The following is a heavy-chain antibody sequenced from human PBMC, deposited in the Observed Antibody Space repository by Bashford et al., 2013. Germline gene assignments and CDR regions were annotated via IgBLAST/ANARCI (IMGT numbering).Heavy chain of an antibody. J-gene: IGHJ4*02. D-gene: IGHD2-2*03. Sequence: VRQAPGKGLEWVSAISGSGGSTYYADSVKGRFTISRDNSKNTLYLQMNSLRAEDTAVYYCAKGTRVGYCSSTSCYVDYWGQGTLVTVSS. V-gene: IGHV3-23*01. CDR2: ISGSGGST. CDR3: AKGTRVGYCSSTSCYVDY.